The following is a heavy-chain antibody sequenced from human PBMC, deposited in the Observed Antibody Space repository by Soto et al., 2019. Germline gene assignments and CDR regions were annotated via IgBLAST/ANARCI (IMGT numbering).Heavy chain of an antibody. CDR1: GFTFRNFG. D-gene: IGHD2-15*01. V-gene: IGHV3-30*18. J-gene: IGHJ4*02. Sequence: QVQLVESGGGDVHPGRSLRLSCAVSGFTFRNFGMHWVRQAPGKGLEWVAVISYDGSEKYYAESVKGRFTVFRDNYKNTLSLQMNSLRSDDTAVYYCVKDSSPGGYFDSWGQGTLVTVSS. CDR2: ISYDGSEK. CDR3: VKDSSPGGYFDS.